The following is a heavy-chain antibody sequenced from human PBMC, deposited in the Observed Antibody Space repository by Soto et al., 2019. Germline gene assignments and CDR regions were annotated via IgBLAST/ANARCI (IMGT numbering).Heavy chain of an antibody. CDR1: GDSVSSNSAA. CDR3: ARLRYNWNDAGAFYNWFDP. Sequence: SQTLSLTCAISGDSVSSNSAAWNWIRQSPSRGLEWLGRTYYRSKWYNDYAVSVKSRITINPDTSKNQFSLQLNSVTPEDTAVYYCARLRYNWNDAGAFYNWFDPWGQGTLVTVSS. D-gene: IGHD1-1*01. CDR2: TYYRSKWYN. J-gene: IGHJ5*02. V-gene: IGHV6-1*01.